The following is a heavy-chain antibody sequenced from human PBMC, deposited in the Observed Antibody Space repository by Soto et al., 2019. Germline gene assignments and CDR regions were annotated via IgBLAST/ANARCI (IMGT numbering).Heavy chain of an antibody. J-gene: IGHJ6*02. CDR3: ANPGYSSSWNYYYYGMDF. V-gene: IGHV3-66*01. CDR2: IQSGGPT. Sequence: GGSLRLSCAASGFTVSSKYMSWVRQAPGKGLEWVSLIQSGGPTYYADSVKGRFTISRDTSENTVHLQMDSLRAEDTAVYYCANPGYSSSWNYYYYGMDFWGQGTTVTVSS. D-gene: IGHD6-13*01. CDR1: GFTVSSKY.